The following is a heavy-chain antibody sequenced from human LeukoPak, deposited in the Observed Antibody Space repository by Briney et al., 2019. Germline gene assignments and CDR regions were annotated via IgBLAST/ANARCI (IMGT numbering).Heavy chain of an antibody. CDR1: GFTFTNFA. CDR3: AEDRAVAGTHSFDY. CDR2: IRGSGTST. Sequence: PGGSLRLSCAASGFTFTNFAMNWVRQAPGGGLGWVSGIRGSGTSTYYADSVKGRFTISRDNSKNTLSLQMNSLRAEDTAVYYCAEDRAVAGTHSFDYWGQGTLVTVSS. V-gene: IGHV3-23*01. D-gene: IGHD6-19*01. J-gene: IGHJ4*02.